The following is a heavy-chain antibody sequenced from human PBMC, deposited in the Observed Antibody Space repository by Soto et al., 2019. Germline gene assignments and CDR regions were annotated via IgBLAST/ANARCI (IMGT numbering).Heavy chain of an antibody. CDR2: ISAYNGNT. V-gene: IGHV1-18*01. D-gene: IGHD3-3*01. CDR3: ARGDKPGVTIFGVPNYGMDV. J-gene: IGHJ6*02. CDR1: GYTFTSYG. Sequence: ASVKVSCKASGYTFTSYGISWVRQAPGQGLEWMGWISAYNGNTNYAQKLQGRVTMTTDTSTSTAYMELRSLRSDDTAVYYCARGDKPGVTIFGVPNYGMDVWGQGTTVTVSS.